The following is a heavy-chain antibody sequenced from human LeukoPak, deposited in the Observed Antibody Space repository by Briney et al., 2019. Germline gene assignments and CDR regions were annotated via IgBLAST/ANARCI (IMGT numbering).Heavy chain of an antibody. CDR1: GYTFTSYG. V-gene: IGHV1-18*01. Sequence: ASVKVSCKASGYTFTSYGINWVRQAPGQGLEWMGWIRVYNGNTNYAQKLQGRVTMTTDTSTSTAYMELRSLRSDDTAVYYCARDNDSSGYSAAGYWGQGTLVTVPS. CDR3: ARDNDSSGYSAAGY. J-gene: IGHJ4*02. D-gene: IGHD3-22*01. CDR2: IRVYNGNT.